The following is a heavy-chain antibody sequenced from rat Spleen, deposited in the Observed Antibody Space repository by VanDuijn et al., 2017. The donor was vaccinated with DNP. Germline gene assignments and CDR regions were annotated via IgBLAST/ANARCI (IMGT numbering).Heavy chain of an antibody. D-gene: IGHD1-9*01. CDR2: ISYSGST. J-gene: IGHJ4*01. Sequence: EVQLQESGPGLVKPSQSLSLTCSVTGYSITSNYWGWIRQFPGNKMEYIGHISYSGSTTYNPSLKSRISITRDTSKNQFFLQLNSVTTEDTATYYCARNYGYNSLYAMDAWGQGTSVTVSS. V-gene: IGHV3-1*01. CDR3: ARNYGYNSLYAMDA. CDR1: GYSITSNY.